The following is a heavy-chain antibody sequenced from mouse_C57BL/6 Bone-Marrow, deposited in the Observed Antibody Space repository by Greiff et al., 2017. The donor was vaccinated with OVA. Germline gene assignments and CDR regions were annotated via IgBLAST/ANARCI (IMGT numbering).Heavy chain of an antibody. CDR2: IDPENGDT. CDR1: GFNIKDDY. D-gene: IGHD2-4*01. V-gene: IGHV14-4*01. J-gene: IGHJ2*01. Sequence: EVKLMESGAELVRPGASVKLSCTASGFNIKDDYMHWVKQRPEQGLEWIGWIDPENGDTEYASKFQGKATITADTSSNTAYLQLSSLTSEDTAVYYCTRERLRRGYYFDYWGQGTTLTVSS. CDR3: TRERLRRGYYFDY.